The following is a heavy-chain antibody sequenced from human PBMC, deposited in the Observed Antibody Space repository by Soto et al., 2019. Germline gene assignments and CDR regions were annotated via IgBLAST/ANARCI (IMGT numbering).Heavy chain of an antibody. V-gene: IGHV1-69*13. J-gene: IGHJ5*02. CDR3: ARDIGGALLGNWFDP. CDR2: IIPIFGTA. D-gene: IGHD1-26*01. CDR1: GGTFSSYA. Sequence: GASVKVSCKASGGTFSSYAISWVRQAPRQGLEWMGGIIPIFGTANYAQKFQGRVTITADESTSTAYMELSSLRSEDTAVYYCARDIGGALLGNWFDPWGQGTLVTVSS.